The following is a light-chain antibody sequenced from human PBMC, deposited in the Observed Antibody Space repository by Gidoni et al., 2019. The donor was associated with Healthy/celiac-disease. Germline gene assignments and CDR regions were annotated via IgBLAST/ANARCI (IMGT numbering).Light chain of an antibody. V-gene: IGKV1-33*01. Sequence: IQLTHSPSSLSASVGDRVTITCQASQDISNYLNWYQQKPGKAPKLLIYDASNLETGVPSSFSGSGSGTDFTFTISSLQPEDIATYYCQQYDNLPRTFGQGTKVEIK. CDR1: QDISNY. J-gene: IGKJ1*01. CDR3: QQYDNLPRT. CDR2: DAS.